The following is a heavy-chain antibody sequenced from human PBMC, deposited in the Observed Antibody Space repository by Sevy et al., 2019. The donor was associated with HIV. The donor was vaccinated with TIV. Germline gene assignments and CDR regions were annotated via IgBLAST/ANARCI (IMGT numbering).Heavy chain of an antibody. D-gene: IGHD2-15*01. J-gene: IGHJ6*03. CDR2: ISGSGSST. V-gene: IGHV3-23*01. CDR3: AKPSVAWYYSYMDV. CDR1: GFTFGSYA. Sequence: GGSLRLSCAASGFTFGSYAMSWVRQAPGKGLEWVSAISGSGSSTYYADSVKGRFTISRDNSKNTLYLQMNSLRAEDTAEYYCAKPSVAWYYSYMDVWGKGTTVTVSS.